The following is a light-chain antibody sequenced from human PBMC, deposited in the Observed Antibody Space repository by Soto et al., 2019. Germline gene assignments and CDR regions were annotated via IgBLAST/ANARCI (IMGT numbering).Light chain of an antibody. J-gene: IGKJ3*01. CDR1: QGISSY. CDR2: AAS. Sequence: DIQLTQSPSFLSASVGDRVTITCRASQGISSYLAWYQQKPGKAPKLLIYAASTLQSGVPSRFSGSGSGKEFTLTISRLQPEDFATYYCQQLNSYPRTFGPGTKVDIK. V-gene: IGKV1-9*01. CDR3: QQLNSYPRT.